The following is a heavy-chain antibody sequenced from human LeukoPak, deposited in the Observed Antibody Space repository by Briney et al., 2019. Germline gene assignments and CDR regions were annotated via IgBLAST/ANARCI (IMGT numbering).Heavy chain of an antibody. CDR1: GGSISRYY. V-gene: IGHV4-59*01. CDR3: ARGPSYGSGSYCGDSFDI. D-gene: IGHD3-10*01. J-gene: IGHJ3*02. Sequence: SETLSLTCTVSGGSISRYYWSWLRQPPGKGLEWIGYIYYSGSTNYNPSLKSRVTISVDTSKNQFSLKLSSVTAADTAVYYCARGPSYGSGSYCGDSFDIWGQGTMVTVSS. CDR2: IYYSGST.